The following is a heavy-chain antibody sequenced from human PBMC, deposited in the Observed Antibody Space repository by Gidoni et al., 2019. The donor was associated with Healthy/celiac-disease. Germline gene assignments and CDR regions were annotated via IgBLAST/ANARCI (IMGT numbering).Heavy chain of an antibody. CDR2: ISGSGGST. J-gene: IGHJ4*02. D-gene: IGHD6-19*01. CDR1: GFTLSSYA. Sequence: EVQLLEYGGGLVQPGGSLRLSCAASGFTLSSYAMSWVRQAPGKGLEWFSAISGSGGSTYYADSVKGRFTISRDNSKNTLYLQMNSLRAEDTAVYYCAKDDGSGWAYFDYWGQGTLVTVSS. V-gene: IGHV3-23*01. CDR3: AKDDGSGWAYFDY.